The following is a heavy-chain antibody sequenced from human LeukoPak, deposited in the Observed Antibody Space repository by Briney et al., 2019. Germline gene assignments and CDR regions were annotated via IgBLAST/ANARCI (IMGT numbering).Heavy chain of an antibody. V-gene: IGHV1-2*02. CDR2: INPNSGGT. J-gene: IGHJ4*02. CDR1: GYTFTSYG. D-gene: IGHD5-12*01. CDR3: ARAGGYSDYDTCDY. Sequence: ASVKVSCKASGYTFTSYGISWVRQAPGQGPEWMGWINPNSGGTNYAQKFQGRVTMTRDTSISTAYMDLTKLRSDDTAVYYCARAGGYSDYDTCDYWGQGTLVTVSS.